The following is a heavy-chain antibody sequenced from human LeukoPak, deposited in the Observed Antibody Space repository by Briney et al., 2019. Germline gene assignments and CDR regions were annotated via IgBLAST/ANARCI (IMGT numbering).Heavy chain of an antibody. Sequence: GGSLRLSCAASGFTFSYAWMSWVRQAPGKGLEWVGRIKSKTDGGTTDYAAPVKGRFTISRDDLKNTLYLQLNSLKTEDTAVYYCSRQGGAAPPEYFQHWGQGTLVTVSS. V-gene: IGHV3-15*01. CDR3: SRQGGAAPPEYFQH. J-gene: IGHJ1*01. CDR2: IKSKTDGGTT. CDR1: GFTFSYAW. D-gene: IGHD2-15*01.